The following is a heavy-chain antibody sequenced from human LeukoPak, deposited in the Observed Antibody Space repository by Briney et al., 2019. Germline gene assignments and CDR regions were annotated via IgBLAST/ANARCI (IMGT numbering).Heavy chain of an antibody. J-gene: IGHJ4*02. Sequence: PGGSLRLSCAASGFTFSSYAMHWVRQAPGKGLEWVAVISYDGSNKYYADSVKGRFTISRDNSKNTLYLRMNSLRAEDTAVYYCARGEWLQIDYWGQGTLVTVSS. CDR3: ARGEWLQIDY. D-gene: IGHD5-24*01. CDR1: GFTFSSYA. V-gene: IGHV3-30*04. CDR2: ISYDGSNK.